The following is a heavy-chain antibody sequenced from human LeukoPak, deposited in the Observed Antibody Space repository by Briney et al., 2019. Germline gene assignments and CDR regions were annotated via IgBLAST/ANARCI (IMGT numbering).Heavy chain of an antibody. J-gene: IGHJ3*02. CDR2: VSDSGDNT. Sequence: GGSLRLSCAASGFTFSSYAMSWVRQAPGKGLEWVSAVSDSGDNTHYADSVKGRFAISRDNSKNTLYLQTNSLRAEDTAVYYCAKDDPVRSAFDIWGQGTMVTVSS. V-gene: IGHV3-23*01. CDR1: GFTFSSYA. CDR3: AKDDPVRSAFDI.